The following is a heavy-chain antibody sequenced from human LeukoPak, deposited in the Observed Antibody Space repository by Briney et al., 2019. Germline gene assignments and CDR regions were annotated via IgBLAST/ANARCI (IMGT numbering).Heavy chain of an antibody. CDR1: GFPFSSYW. V-gene: IGHV3-7*01. Sequence: GGSLRLSCVASGFPFSSYWMTWVRQAPGKGLEWVANIKQDGSKKSYVDSVKGRFTISRDNAKNSLYLQMNSLRAEDTAVYYCARRKLTYYYGMDVWGQGTTVTVSS. CDR3: ARRKLTYYYGMDV. D-gene: IGHD1-7*01. J-gene: IGHJ6*02. CDR2: IKQDGSKK.